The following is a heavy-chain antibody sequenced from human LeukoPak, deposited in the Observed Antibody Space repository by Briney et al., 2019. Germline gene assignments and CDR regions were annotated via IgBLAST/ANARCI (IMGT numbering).Heavy chain of an antibody. Sequence: ASVKVSCKVSGYTPTELSMHWVRQAPGKGLEWMGGLHPEDGETIYAQKFQGRVTMTEDTSTDTAYMELRSLRSDDTAVYYCATSVRYSDWSFFRLAYWGQGTQVTVSS. V-gene: IGHV1-24*01. CDR1: GYTPTELS. CDR3: ATSVRYSDWSFFRLAY. D-gene: IGHD3-9*01. CDR2: LHPEDGET. J-gene: IGHJ4*02.